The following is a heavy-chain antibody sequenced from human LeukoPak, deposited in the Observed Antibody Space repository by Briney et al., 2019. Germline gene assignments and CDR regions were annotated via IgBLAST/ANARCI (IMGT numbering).Heavy chain of an antibody. CDR2: IYSGGST. D-gene: IGHD6-6*01. Sequence: GGSLRLSCAASGFTVSSNYMSWVRQAPGKGLGWVSVIYSGGSTYYADSVKGRFTISRHNSKNTLYLQMNSLRAEDTAVYYCARDGVAARPLVIVWGQGTLVTVSS. CDR3: ARDGVAARPLVIV. CDR1: GFTVSSNY. J-gene: IGHJ4*02. V-gene: IGHV3-53*04.